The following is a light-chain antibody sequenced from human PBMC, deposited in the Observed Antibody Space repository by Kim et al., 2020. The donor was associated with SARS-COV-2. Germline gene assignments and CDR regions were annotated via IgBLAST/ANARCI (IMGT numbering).Light chain of an antibody. CDR2: ANI. Sequence: QSVLTQPPSVSGAPVQRVTISCTGSSSNIGAGYDVHWYQQLPGTAPKLLIYANINRPSGVPDRFSGSKSGTSASLAITGLQAEDETDYYCQSFDSSLSVYVFGTGTKVTVL. CDR3: QSFDSSLSVYV. J-gene: IGLJ1*01. V-gene: IGLV1-40*01. CDR1: SSNIGAGYD.